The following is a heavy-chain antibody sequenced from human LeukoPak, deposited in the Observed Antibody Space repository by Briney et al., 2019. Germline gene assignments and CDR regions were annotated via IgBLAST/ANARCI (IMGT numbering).Heavy chain of an antibody. J-gene: IGHJ3*02. V-gene: IGHV1-69*06. D-gene: IGHD6-13*01. Sequence: GASVKVSCKASGYTFTSYGISWVRQAPGQGLEWMGGIIPIFGTANYAQKFQGRVTITADKSTSTAYMELSSLRSEDTAVYYCATSGRIAAAGNAFDIWGQGTMVTVSS. CDR1: GYTFTSYG. CDR3: ATSGRIAAAGNAFDI. CDR2: IIPIFGTA.